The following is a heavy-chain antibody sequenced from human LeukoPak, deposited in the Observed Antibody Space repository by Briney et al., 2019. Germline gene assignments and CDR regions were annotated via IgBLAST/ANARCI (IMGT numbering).Heavy chain of an antibody. CDR1: GFTFSSHD. D-gene: IGHD6-19*01. V-gene: IGHV3-13*01. J-gene: IGHJ4*02. CDR3: ARSKSYSSGWTDFDC. Sequence: GGSLRLSCAASGFTFSSHDMHWVRQPTGKGLEWVSVIGTAGNTYYTDSVKGRFTISRENAKNSLYLQMDNLRAEDTVVYYCARSKSYSSGWTDFDCWGQGTLVTVSS. CDR2: IGTAGNT.